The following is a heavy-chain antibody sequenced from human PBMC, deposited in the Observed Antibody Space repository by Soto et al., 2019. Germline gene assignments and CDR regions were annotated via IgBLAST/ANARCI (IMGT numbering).Heavy chain of an antibody. J-gene: IGHJ4*02. CDR2: ISGRGGRT. V-gene: IGHV3-23*01. Sequence: EVQLLESGGGLVQPGGSLRLSCAVSRFTFSTYAMGWVRQAPGKGLEWVSNISGRGGRTYYADSVKGRFTISRDNSKNTLYLQMNSLRAEDTAVYYCAKIAEAVAGTVYGYWGQGTLVTVSS. CDR3: AKIAEAVAGTVYGY. D-gene: IGHD6-19*01. CDR1: RFTFSTYA.